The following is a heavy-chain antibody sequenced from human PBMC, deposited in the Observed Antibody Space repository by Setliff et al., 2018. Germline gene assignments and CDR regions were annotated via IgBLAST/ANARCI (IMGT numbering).Heavy chain of an antibody. CDR1: GGTFSGYY. J-gene: IGHJ4*02. V-gene: IGHV4-34*01. Sequence: SETLSLTCAVYGGTFSGYYWTWIRQSPGKGLEWIGSIYYSGSTYYNPSLKSRVTISVDTSKNQFSLKLSSVTAADTAVYYCASEDYWGQGTLVTVSS. CDR2: IYYSGST. CDR3: ASEDY.